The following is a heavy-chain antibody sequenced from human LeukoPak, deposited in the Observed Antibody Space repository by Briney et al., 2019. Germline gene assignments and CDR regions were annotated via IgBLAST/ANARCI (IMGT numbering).Heavy chain of an antibody. D-gene: IGHD3-9*01. Sequence: PGRSLRLSCAASGFIFSSYAMHWVRRAPGKGLEGVAVISYDGSNKYYADSVKDRFTISRDNSKNTLYLQMNSLRAEDTAVYYCAKDPNLTYYDMLTGPYYFDYWGQGTLVTVSS. CDR2: ISYDGSNK. CDR3: AKDPNLTYYDMLTGPYYFDY. V-gene: IGHV3-30-3*01. J-gene: IGHJ4*02. CDR1: GFIFSSYA.